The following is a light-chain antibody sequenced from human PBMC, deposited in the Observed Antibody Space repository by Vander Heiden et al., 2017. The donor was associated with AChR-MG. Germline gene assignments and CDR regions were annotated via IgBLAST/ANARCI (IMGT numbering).Light chain of an antibody. CDR3: QHYNSWPYT. CDR2: GAS. Sequence: DIVMTPPPVTLSVSPGERVTLFCRASQTVSSNLAWYQQKSGQPPRLLIYGASTRATGIPARFSGTGSGTEFILTISSLQSEDFAVYFCQHYNSWPYTFGQGTKVEI. J-gene: IGKJ2*01. V-gene: IGKV3-15*01. CDR1: QTVSSN.